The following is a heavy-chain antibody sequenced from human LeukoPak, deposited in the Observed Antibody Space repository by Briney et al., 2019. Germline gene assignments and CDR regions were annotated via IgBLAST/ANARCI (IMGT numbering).Heavy chain of an antibody. Sequence: ASVKVSCKVSGYTLTELSMHWVRQAPGKGLEWMGGFDPEDGETIYAQKFQGRVTMTEDTSTDTAYMELSSLRSEDTDVYYCATVKVSRTPTNNSYDFWSGYYSVYYYYYYMDVWGKGTTVTVSS. CDR2: FDPEDGET. CDR3: ATVKVSRTPTNNSYDFWSGYYSVYYYYYYMDV. V-gene: IGHV1-24*01. CDR1: GYTLTELS. D-gene: IGHD3-3*01. J-gene: IGHJ6*03.